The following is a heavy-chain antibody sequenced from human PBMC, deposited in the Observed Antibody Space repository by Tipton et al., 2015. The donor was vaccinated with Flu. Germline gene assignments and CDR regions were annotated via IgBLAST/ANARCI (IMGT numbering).Heavy chain of an antibody. CDR3: AKDYQAVTVLPLDY. Sequence: SPRLSCAASGFSFSSYGMHWVRQAPGKGLEWLAHIRFDGGGEYHADSVRGRFTISRDNSRNTLYLQMNSLRAEDTALYYCAKDYQAVTVLPLDYWGQGTLVTVSS. V-gene: IGHV3-30*02. J-gene: IGHJ4*02. D-gene: IGHD4-17*01. CDR1: GFSFSSYG. CDR2: IRFDGGGE.